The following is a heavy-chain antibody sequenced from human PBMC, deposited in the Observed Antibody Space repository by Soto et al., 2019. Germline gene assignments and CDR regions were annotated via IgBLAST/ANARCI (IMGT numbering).Heavy chain of an antibody. CDR3: AREGCSGGSCYYYYGMDV. D-gene: IGHD2-15*01. CDR2: ISAYNGNT. CDR1: GYTFTSYG. J-gene: IGHJ6*02. Sequence: ASVKVSCKASGYTFTSYGISWVRQAPGQGLEWMGWISAYNGNTNYAQKLQGRVTMTTDTSTSTAYMELRSLRSDDTAVYYCAREGCSGGSCYYYYGMDVWGQGTTVTVS. V-gene: IGHV1-18*04.